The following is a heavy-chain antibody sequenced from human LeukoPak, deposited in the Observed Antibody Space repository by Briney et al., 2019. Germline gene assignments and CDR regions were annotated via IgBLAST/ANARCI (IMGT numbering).Heavy chain of an antibody. CDR3: ARDSSSLYYYGMDV. J-gene: IGHJ6*02. D-gene: IGHD6-6*01. CDR1: GFTVSSNY. V-gene: IGHV3-53*01. CDR2: IYSGGST. Sequence: PEGSLRLSCAASGFTVSSNYTSWVRQAPGKGLEWVSVIYSGGSTYYADSVKGRFTISRDNSKNTLYLQMNSLRAEDTAVYYCARDSSSLYYYGMDVWGQGTTVTVSS.